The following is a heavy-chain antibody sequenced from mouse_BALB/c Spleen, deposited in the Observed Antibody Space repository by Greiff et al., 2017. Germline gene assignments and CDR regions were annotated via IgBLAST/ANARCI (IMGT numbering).Heavy chain of an antibody. Sequence: EVKLQESGPGLVKPSQSLSLTCTVTGYSITSDYAWNWIRQFPGNKLEWMGYISYSGSTSYNPSLKSRISITRDTSKNQFFLQLNSVTTEDTATYYCARGITTKAMDYWGQGTSVTVSS. CDR2: ISYSGST. J-gene: IGHJ4*01. V-gene: IGHV3-2*02. CDR3: ARGITTKAMDY. D-gene: IGHD2-4*01. CDR1: GYSITSDYA.